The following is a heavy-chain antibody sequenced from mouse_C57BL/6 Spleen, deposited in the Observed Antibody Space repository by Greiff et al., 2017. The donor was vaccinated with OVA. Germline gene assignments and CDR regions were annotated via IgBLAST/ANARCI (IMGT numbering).Heavy chain of an antibody. CDR1: GYTFTSYG. V-gene: IGHV1-81*01. CDR3: ATSADYYGSSYPGAY. J-gene: IGHJ3*01. Sequence: QVQLQQSGAELARPGASVKLSCKASGYTFTSYGISWVKQRNGQGLEWIGEIYPRSGNNYYNEKFKGKATLTADKSSSTAYMELRSLTSEDSAVYFCATSADYYGSSYPGAYWGQGTLVTVSA. CDR2: IYPRSGNN. D-gene: IGHD1-1*01.